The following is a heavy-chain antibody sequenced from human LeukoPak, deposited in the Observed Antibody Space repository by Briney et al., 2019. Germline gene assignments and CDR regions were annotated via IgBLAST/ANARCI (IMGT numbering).Heavy chain of an antibody. CDR3: AKEETGRNPLDY. D-gene: IGHD3-9*01. J-gene: IGHJ4*02. Sequence: GGSLRLSCAASGFTFSSYSMTWVRQAPGKGLEWVSVISGSGGTTYYADSVKGRFTISRDNSKNTLYLQMNSLRAEDTAVYYCAKEETGRNPLDYWGQGTLVTVSS. CDR1: GFTFSSYS. V-gene: IGHV3-23*01. CDR2: ISGSGGTT.